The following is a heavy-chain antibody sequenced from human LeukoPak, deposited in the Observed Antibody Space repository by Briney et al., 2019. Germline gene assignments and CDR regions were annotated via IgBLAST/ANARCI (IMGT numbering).Heavy chain of an antibody. CDR1: GFTFSSYA. J-gene: IGHJ4*02. D-gene: IGHD6-19*01. CDR3: ARDSLPMAVTGPFDH. CDR2: IWFDGSNI. V-gene: IGHV3-33*08. Sequence: PGGSLRLSCAASGFTFSSYAMSWVRQAPGKGLEWVTSIWFDGSNIHYADSVKGRVIISRDNSKSALYLQMNSLRAEDTAIYYCARDSLPMAVTGPFDHWGQGALVTVSS.